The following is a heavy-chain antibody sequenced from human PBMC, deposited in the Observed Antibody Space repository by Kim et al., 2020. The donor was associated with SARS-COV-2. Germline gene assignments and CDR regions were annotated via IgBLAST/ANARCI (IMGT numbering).Heavy chain of an antibody. V-gene: IGHV1-18*01. CDR2: ISPNSGNT. D-gene: IGHD3-22*01. CDR3: ARDLYYSSGPLGF. CDR1: GYTFTSHG. J-gene: IGHJ4*02. Sequence: ASVKVSCKVSGYTFTSHGISWVRQAPGQGLEWMGWISPNSGNTNYAENFQGRVTMTTDTSTSTGFMELRSLRSDDTAVYYCARDLYYSSGPLGFWGQGTLVTVSS.